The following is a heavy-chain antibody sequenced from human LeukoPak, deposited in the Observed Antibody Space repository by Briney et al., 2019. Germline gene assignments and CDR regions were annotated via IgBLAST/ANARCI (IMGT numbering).Heavy chain of an antibody. CDR1: GFTFSHAW. CDR2: IKSKTDGGTT. Sequence: GGSLRLSCAGSGFTFSHAWMSWVRQAPGKGLEWVGRIKSKTDGGTTDYAAPVEGRFTISREESKNQLMVQMDSLETEDTAVYYCTTIRGYSYAFGPWGQGTLVTVSS. CDR3: TTIRGYSYAFGP. J-gene: IGHJ5*02. D-gene: IGHD5-18*01. V-gene: IGHV3-15*01.